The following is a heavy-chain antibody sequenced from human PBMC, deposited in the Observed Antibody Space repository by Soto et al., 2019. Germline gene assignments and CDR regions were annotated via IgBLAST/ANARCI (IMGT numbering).Heavy chain of an antibody. V-gene: IGHV4-34*01. CDR2: VNHSGGT. CDR1: GGSLSANY. Sequence: QVQLQQWGAGLLKPSETLSLTCAVYGGSLSANYWTWIRQSPGKGLEWIGEVNHSGGTNYNPSLRSRVTISRDTSQYQFTLKLSSVTAADTAMYYCASARFDSWGQGTLVTVSS. D-gene: IGHD2-15*01. CDR3: ASARFDS. J-gene: IGHJ4*02.